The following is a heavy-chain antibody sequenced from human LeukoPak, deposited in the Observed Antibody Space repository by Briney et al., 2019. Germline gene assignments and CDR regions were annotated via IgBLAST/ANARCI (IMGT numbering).Heavy chain of an antibody. CDR1: GFTFSSYS. V-gene: IGHV3-21*01. CDR2: ISSSSSYI. D-gene: IGHD6-13*01. J-gene: IGHJ4*02. Sequence: PGGSLRLSCAASGFTFSSYSMNWVRQAPGKGLGWVSSISSSSSYIYYADSVKGRFTISRDNAKNSLYLQMNSLRAEDTAVYYCARDRLSSWYSRYFDYWGQGTLVTVSS. CDR3: ARDRLSSWYSRYFDY.